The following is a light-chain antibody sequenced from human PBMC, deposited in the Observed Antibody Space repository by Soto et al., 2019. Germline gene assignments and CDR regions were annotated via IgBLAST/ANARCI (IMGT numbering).Light chain of an antibody. V-gene: IGKV1-5*03. CDR1: QSISNW. Sequence: DIQMTQSPSTLSASVGDRVTITCRASQSISNWLAWYQQRPGKAPRLLIYNASNLESGVPSRFSGSGSGTEFTLIITSLQPDDSATYYCQQYNSYSWTFGQGTKVDIK. CDR2: NAS. CDR3: QQYNSYSWT. J-gene: IGKJ1*01.